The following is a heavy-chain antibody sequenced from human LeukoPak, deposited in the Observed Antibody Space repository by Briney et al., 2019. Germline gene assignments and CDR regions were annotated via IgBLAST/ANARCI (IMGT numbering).Heavy chain of an antibody. J-gene: IGHJ4*02. V-gene: IGHV1-69*01. CDR2: IMPLFGTA. Sequence: SVKVSCKTSGGTFNNSAISWVRQAPGQGLEWLGGIMPLFGTAGYAQKFQGRVTITADESTSTAYMELSSLRSEDTAVYYGARVPNGYQLLSYYFDYWGQGTLVTVSS. D-gene: IGHD2-2*01. CDR1: GGTFNNSA. CDR3: ARVPNGYQLLSYYFDY.